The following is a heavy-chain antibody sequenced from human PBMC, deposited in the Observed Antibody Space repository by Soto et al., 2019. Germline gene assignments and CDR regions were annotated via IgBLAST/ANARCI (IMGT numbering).Heavy chain of an antibody. Sequence: LRLSCAASGFTFSDYYMSWIRQAPGKGLEWLSYSSDSGTFTRYADSVKGRFSISRDNAKNSLYLQINSLGGEDTAIYYCARSGDNYNLLDYWGQGTPVTVSS. D-gene: IGHD1-1*01. J-gene: IGHJ4*02. CDR2: SSDSGTFT. V-gene: IGHV3-11*06. CDR3: ARSGDNYNLLDY. CDR1: GFTFSDYY.